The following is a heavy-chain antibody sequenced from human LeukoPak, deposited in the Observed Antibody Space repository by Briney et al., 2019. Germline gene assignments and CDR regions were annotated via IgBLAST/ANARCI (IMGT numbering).Heavy chain of an antibody. V-gene: IGHV1-2*02. CDR3: ARAPDYDILTGHFDY. CDR2: INPNSGGT. Sequence: ASVKVSCKASGYTFTGYYMHWVRQAPGQGLEWMGWINPNSGGTNYAQKFQGRVTMTRDTSISTAYMELSRLRSDDTAVYYCARAPDYDILTGHFDYCGQGTLVTVSS. J-gene: IGHJ4*02. D-gene: IGHD3-9*01. CDR1: GYTFTGYY.